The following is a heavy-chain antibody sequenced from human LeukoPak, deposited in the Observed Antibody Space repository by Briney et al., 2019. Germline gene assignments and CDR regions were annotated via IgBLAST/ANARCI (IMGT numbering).Heavy chain of an antibody. Sequence: GGSLRLSCAASGFTFSDYYMSWVRQAPGKGLEWVATVSGGAGSTYYADSVRGRSTISRDNSQNTLSLHMTSLRAEDTAIYYCAKSLTKITPATFDQWGQGTLVTVTS. CDR3: AKSLTKITPATFDQ. V-gene: IGHV3-23*01. CDR1: GFTFSDYY. D-gene: IGHD2-2*01. J-gene: IGHJ4*02. CDR2: VSGGAGST.